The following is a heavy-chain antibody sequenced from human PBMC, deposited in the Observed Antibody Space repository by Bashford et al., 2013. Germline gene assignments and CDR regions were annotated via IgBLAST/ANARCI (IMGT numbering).Heavy chain of an antibody. D-gene: IGHD6-13*01. Sequence: VRQAPGKGLEWLAVISDDGNTKYYADSVKGRFTISRDNSKNTLFLQMNSLRGDDTAVYYCAREHIAATGTGWFDPWGQGTLVTVSS. CDR3: AREHIAATGTGWFDP. J-gene: IGHJ5*02. V-gene: IGHV3-30-3*01. CDR2: ISDDGNTK.